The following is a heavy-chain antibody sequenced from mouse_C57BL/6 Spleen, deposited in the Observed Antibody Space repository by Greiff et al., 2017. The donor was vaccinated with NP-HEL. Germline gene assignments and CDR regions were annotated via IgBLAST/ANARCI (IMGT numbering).Heavy chain of an antibody. V-gene: IGHV1-53*01. CDR2: INPSNGGT. D-gene: IGHD2-3*01. CDR1: GYTFTSYW. CDR3: AREGFYDGYYVGYFDV. Sequence: VKLQQPGTELVKPGASVKLSCKASGYTFTSYWMHWVKQRPGQGLEWIGNINPSNGGTNYNEKFKSKATLTVDKSSSTAYMQLSSLTSEGSAVYYCAREGFYDGYYVGYFDVWGTGTTVTVSS. J-gene: IGHJ1*03.